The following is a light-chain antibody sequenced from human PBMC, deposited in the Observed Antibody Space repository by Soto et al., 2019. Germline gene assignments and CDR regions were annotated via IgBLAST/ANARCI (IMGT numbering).Light chain of an antibody. J-gene: IGKJ1*01. V-gene: IGKV1-5*01. CDR2: DAS. CDR1: QRIDRY. CDR3: QQYKDDAWT. Sequence: DIQLTQSPSTLSASVGDRVTITCRASQRIDRYLAWYQQKPGKAPKLLVYDASTLEGGVPSRFSGSASATEFILTISSLQPNDFATYYCQQYKDDAWTFGQGTRVQFK.